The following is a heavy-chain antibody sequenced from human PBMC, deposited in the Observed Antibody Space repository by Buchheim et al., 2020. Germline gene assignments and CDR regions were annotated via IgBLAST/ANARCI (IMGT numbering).Heavy chain of an antibody. D-gene: IGHD7-27*01. J-gene: IGHJ4*02. V-gene: IGHV3-30*18. CDR1: GFTFSSYG. CDR2: ISYDGSNK. Sequence: QVQLVESGGGVVQPGRSLRLSCAASGFTFSSYGMHWVRQAPGKGLEWVAVISYDGSNKYYADSVKGRFTIFRDNSKNKLYLQMNSLRAEDTAVYYCAKAMEAWGLFVPFDYWGQGTL. CDR3: AKAMEAWGLFVPFDY.